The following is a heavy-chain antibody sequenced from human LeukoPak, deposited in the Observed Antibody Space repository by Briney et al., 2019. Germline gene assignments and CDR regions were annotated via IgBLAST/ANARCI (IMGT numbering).Heavy chain of an antibody. J-gene: IGHJ4*02. V-gene: IGHV4-61*01. Sequence: SETLSLTCTVSGGSVSSGSYYWSWIRQPPGKGLEWIGYIYYSGSTNYNPSLKSRVTISVDTSKNQFSLKLSSVIAADTAVYYCARDRKRWLQEIFDYWGQGTLVTVSS. D-gene: IGHD5-24*01. CDR2: IYYSGST. CDR3: ARDRKRWLQEIFDY. CDR1: GGSVSSGSYY.